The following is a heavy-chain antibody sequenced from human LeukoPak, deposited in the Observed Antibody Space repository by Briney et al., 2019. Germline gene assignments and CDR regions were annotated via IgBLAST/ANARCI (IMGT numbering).Heavy chain of an antibody. D-gene: IGHD3-10*01. CDR2: IKSKTDGGTT. V-gene: IGHV3-15*01. CDR3: TTEVTMVRGEYGMDV. Sequence: PGGSLRLSCAASGFTFSNAWMSWVRQAPGKGLEWVGRIKSKTDGGTTDYAAPVKGRFTISRDDSKNTLYLQMNSLKTEDTAVYYCTTEVTMVRGEYGMDVWGQGTTVTVSS. J-gene: IGHJ6*02. CDR1: GFTFSNAW.